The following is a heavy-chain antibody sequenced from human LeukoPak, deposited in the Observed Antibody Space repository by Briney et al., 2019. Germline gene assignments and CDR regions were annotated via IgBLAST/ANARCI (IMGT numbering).Heavy chain of an antibody. V-gene: IGHV3-7*01. CDR3: ARENHIVVVPAAHTTVTTEVGYYYYYYMDV. D-gene: IGHD2-2*01. Sequence: GGSLRLSCAASGFTFSSYWMSWVRQAPGKGLEWVANIKQDGSEKYYVDSVKGRFTISRDNAKNSLYLQMNSLRAEDTAVYYCARENHIVVVPAAHTTVTTEVGYYYYYYMDVWGKGTTVTVSS. CDR2: IKQDGSEK. CDR1: GFTFSSYW. J-gene: IGHJ6*03.